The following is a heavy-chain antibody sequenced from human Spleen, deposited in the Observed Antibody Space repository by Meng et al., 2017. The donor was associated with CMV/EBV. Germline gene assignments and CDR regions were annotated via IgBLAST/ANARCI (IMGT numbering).Heavy chain of an antibody. CDR2: INPSGGST. CDR3: ARDWPHYYDSSGYYDWFDP. Sequence: ASVEVSCKASGYTFTSYYMHWVRQAPGQGLEWMGIINPSGGSTSYAQKFQGRVTMTRDTSTSTVYMELSSLRSEDTAVYYCARDWPHYYDSSGYYDWFDPWGQGTLVTVSS. CDR1: GYTFTSYY. J-gene: IGHJ5*02. V-gene: IGHV1-46*01. D-gene: IGHD3-22*01.